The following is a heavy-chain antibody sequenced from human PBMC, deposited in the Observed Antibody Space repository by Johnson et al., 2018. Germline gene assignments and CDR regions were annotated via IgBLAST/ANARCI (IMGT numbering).Heavy chain of an antibody. D-gene: IGHD2-2*01. Sequence: QVQLVESGAEVKKPGSSVKVSCKASGGTFSSYSIYWLRQAPGQGLEWMGRIIPIVDIANYAQKFQGRVTITADKSTTTAYMELSSLRSDDTAVYYCARTVQAGVVVVPDAMPMDGWGKGTTGTVSS. CDR3: ARTVQAGVVVVPDAMPMDG. CDR2: IIPIVDIA. J-gene: IGHJ6*03. V-gene: IGHV1-69*09. CDR1: GGTFSSYS.